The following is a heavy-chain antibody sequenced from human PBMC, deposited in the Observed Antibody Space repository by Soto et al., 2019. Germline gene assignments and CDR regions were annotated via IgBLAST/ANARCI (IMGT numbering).Heavy chain of an antibody. D-gene: IGHD2-8*01. J-gene: IGHJ4*02. V-gene: IGHV3-9*01. CDR3: AKGRGMGYCTNGVCPFDY. CDR1: GFTFDDYA. CDR2: ISWNSGSI. Sequence: LRLSCSASGFTFDDYAMHWVRQAPGKGLEWVSGISWNSGSIGYADSVKGRFTISRDNAKNSLYLQMNSLRAEDTALYYCAKGRGMGYCTNGVCPFDYWGQGTLVTVSS.